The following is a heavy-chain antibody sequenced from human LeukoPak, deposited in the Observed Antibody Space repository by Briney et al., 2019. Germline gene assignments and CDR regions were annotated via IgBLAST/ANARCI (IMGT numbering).Heavy chain of an antibody. CDR3: ARGGYYGSGRYYFDS. D-gene: IGHD3-3*01. V-gene: IGHV3-74*01. CDR2: IKSDGSNT. Sequence: GGSLRLSCAASGFTFSSYWMHWVRQAQGKGLVWVSRIKSDGSNTNYADSVKGRFTISRDNAKNTLHLQMNSLRAEDTAVYYCARGGYYGSGRYYFDSWGQGTLVTVSS. CDR1: GFTFSSYW. J-gene: IGHJ4*02.